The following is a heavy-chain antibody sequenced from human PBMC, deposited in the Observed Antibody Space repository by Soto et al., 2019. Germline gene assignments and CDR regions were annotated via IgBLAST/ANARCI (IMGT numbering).Heavy chain of an antibody. J-gene: IGHJ3*02. V-gene: IGHV4-39*01. CDR3: ARQGYGDFVGSGAFDI. Sequence: QLQLQESGPGLVKPSETLSLTCTVSGGSISSSTYYWGWIRQPPGKGLEWIGSIYYSGTTHYSPSRESRATMSVDTSKNQFSLTRSSVTAADTSVYYCARQGYGDFVGSGAFDIWGQGTMVTVFS. D-gene: IGHD4-17*01. CDR1: GGSISSSTYY. CDR2: IYYSGTT.